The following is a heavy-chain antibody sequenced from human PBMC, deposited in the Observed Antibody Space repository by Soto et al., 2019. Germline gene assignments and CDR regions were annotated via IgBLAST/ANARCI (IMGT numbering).Heavy chain of an antibody. V-gene: IGHV1-2*02. CDR1: GYTFTGYY. CDR2: INPNSGGT. CDR3: ARNLGTPKSTDY. Sequence: ASVKVACKGCGYTFTGYYMHWVRQAPGQGLEWMGWINPNSGGTNYAQKFQGRVTMTRDTSISTAYMELSRLRSDDTAVYYCARNLGTPKSTDYPDPATLVTVS. D-gene: IGHD1-1*01. J-gene: IGHJ4*02.